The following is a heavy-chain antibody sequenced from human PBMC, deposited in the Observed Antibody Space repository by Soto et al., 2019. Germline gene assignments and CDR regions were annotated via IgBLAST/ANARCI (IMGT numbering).Heavy chain of an antibody. J-gene: IGHJ3*02. CDR1: GYTFTSYG. V-gene: IGHV1-18*01. D-gene: IGHD2-21*01. CDR2: ISAYNGNT. CDR3: GRDRALWYCGGDSNSVVLDI. Sequence: ASVKVSCKASGYTFTSYGISWVRQAPGQGLEWMGWISAYNGNTNYAQKLQGRVTMTTDTSTSTAYMELRSLRSDDTAVYYCGRDRALWYCGGDSNSVVLDIGGQGTRAT.